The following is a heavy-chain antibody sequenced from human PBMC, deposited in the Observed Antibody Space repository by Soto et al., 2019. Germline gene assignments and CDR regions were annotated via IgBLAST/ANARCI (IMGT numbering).Heavy chain of an antibody. V-gene: IGHV4-59*12. Sequence: SDTLSLTCTVSGGSMSRYYWTWIRQPPGKGLEWIGNIHYTGSTNYNPSLKSRVTILLGTSKNQFSLQLNSVTPEDTAVYYCARVVAVAGGFDYWGQGTLVTVSS. J-gene: IGHJ4*02. CDR3: ARVVAVAGGFDY. CDR1: GGSMSRYY. D-gene: IGHD6-19*01. CDR2: IHYTGST.